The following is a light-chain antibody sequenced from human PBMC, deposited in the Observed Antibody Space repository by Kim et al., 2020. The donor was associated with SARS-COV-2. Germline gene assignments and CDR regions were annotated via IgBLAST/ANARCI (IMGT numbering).Light chain of an antibody. J-gene: IGKJ2*01. Sequence: SPVEAATLSFRASPTISGSRLAWYQHKPGQAPRLLIYDASRRVIGPPDRFSGSGSGTDFSLTISGLEPEDFAVYYCQQYVGSPVTFGQGTKLEI. CDR1: PTISGSR. CDR2: DAS. CDR3: QQYVGSPVT. V-gene: IGKV3-20*01.